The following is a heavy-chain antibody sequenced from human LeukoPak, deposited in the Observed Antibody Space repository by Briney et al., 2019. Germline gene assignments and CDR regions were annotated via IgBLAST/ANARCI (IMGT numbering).Heavy chain of an antibody. Sequence: SETLSLTCTVSGGSISSSTHYWGWMRQPPGKGLEWIGTIYYSGSTYYNPSLKSRPTISVDTSKNQFSLKLGSVTAADTAVYYCVRQTYGSGSYYNLDCWGQGTLVTVSS. CDR1: GGSISSSTHY. V-gene: IGHV4-39*01. CDR3: VRQTYGSGSYYNLDC. J-gene: IGHJ4*02. CDR2: IYYSGST. D-gene: IGHD3-10*01.